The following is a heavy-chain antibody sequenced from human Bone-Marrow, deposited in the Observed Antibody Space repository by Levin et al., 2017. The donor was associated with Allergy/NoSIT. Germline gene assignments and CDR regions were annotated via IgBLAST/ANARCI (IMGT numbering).Heavy chain of an antibody. D-gene: IGHD6-6*01. Sequence: GGSLRLSCAASGFTFDDYAMHWVRQAPGKGLEWVSGISWNSGSIGYADSVKGRFTISRDNAKNSLYLQMNSLRAEDTALYYCAKDLGQLVRHYYFDYWGQGTLVTVSS. CDR3: AKDLGQLVRHYYFDY. V-gene: IGHV3-9*01. J-gene: IGHJ4*02. CDR2: ISWNSGSI. CDR1: GFTFDDYA.